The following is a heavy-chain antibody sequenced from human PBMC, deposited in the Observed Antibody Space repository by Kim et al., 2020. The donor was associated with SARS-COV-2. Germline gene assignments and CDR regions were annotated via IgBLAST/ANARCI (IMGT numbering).Heavy chain of an antibody. D-gene: IGHD4-17*01. CDR3: AKDIGVTVTTRSD. Sequence: YADSVKGRFTISRDNAKNSLYLQMNSLRAEDTALYYCAKDIGVTVTTRSDWGQGTMVTVSS. V-gene: IGHV3-9*01. J-gene: IGHJ3*01.